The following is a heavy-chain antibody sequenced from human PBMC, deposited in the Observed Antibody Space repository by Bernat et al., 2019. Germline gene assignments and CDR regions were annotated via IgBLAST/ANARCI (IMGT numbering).Heavy chain of an antibody. Sequence: EVQLVESGGGLVQPGGSLRLSCAASGFTFSSYWMSWVRQAPGKGLEWVANIKQDGSEKYYVHSVKGQFTISRDNAKNSLYLQMNSLRAEDTAVYYCAGGDTAMDLGRPDDYYYYMDVWGKGTTVTVSS. CDR3: AGGDTAMDLGRPDDYYYYMDV. CDR1: GFTFSSYW. V-gene: IGHV3-7*03. CDR2: IKQDGSEK. D-gene: IGHD5-18*01. J-gene: IGHJ6*03.